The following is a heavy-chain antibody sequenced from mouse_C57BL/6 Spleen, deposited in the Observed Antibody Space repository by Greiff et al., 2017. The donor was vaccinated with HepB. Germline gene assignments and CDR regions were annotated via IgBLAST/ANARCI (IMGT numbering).Heavy chain of an antibody. Sequence: QVQLKESGPGLVQPSQSLSITCTVSGFSLTSYGVHWVRQSPGKGLEWLGVIWRGGSTDYNAAFMSRLSITKDNSKSQVFFKMNSLQADDTAIYYCAKGGYSNYDWYFDVWGTGTTVTVSS. CDR1: GFSLTSYG. J-gene: IGHJ1*03. CDR2: IWRGGST. D-gene: IGHD2-5*01. V-gene: IGHV2-5*01. CDR3: AKGGYSNYDWYFDV.